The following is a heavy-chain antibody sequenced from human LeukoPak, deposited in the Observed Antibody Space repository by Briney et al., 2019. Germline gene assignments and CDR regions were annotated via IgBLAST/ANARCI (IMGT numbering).Heavy chain of an antibody. CDR2: ISYDGSTK. J-gene: IGHJ4*02. CDR1: GFTFSSYG. Sequence: GRSLRLSCAASGFTFSSYGMHWVREAPGKGLEWVAVISYDGSTKYYADSLKGRFTISRDNSKNTLYLQMNSLRAEDTAVYYCAKLGYCSGGSCYPFDYWGQGTLVTVSS. V-gene: IGHV3-30*18. CDR3: AKLGYCSGGSCYPFDY. D-gene: IGHD2-15*01.